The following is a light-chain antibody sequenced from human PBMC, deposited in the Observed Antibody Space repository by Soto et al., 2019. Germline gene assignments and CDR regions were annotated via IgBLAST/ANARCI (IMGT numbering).Light chain of an antibody. Sequence: IRMSQSPSSMCASXGDRVSIHCRSSTSVITSLNRYQQKVGMAPKVXXFAASNLQAGVPSRCSCSGSGTDFTLTISSLQPEDFATYYCQQTLHFPHTFGPGTKVDIK. CDR3: QQTLHFPHT. CDR1: TSVITS. CDR2: AAS. V-gene: IGKV1-39*01. J-gene: IGKJ1*01.